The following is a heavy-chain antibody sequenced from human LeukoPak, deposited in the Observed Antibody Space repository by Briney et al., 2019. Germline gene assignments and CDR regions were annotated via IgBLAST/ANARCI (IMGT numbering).Heavy chain of an antibody. J-gene: IGHJ4*02. V-gene: IGHV4-39*07. Sequence: KPSETLSLTCTVSGGSISSSSYYWAWIRQPPGKGLEWIGSIFYSGTTFYNPSLKSRVTLFVDTSKNQFSLKLSSVTAADTAVYYCARVFPSRFYFDYWGQGTLVTVSS. CDR3: ARVFPSRFYFDY. CDR2: IFYSGTT. CDR1: GGSISSSSYY.